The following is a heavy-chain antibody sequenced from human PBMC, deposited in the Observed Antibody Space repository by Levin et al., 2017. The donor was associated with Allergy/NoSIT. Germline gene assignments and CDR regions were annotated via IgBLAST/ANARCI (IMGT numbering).Heavy chain of an antibody. D-gene: IGHD5-24*01. CDR2: TYYRSKWSN. V-gene: IGHV6-1*01. CDR3: ARQELAGKGAFDI. J-gene: IGHJ3*02. Sequence: SQTLSLTCAISGDSVSNNSAAWHWIRQSPSRGLEWLGRTYYRSKWSNDFAVSVKSRITINPDTSKNHFSLQLNSLTPEDTAVYYCARQELAGKGAFDIWGQGTMVIVSS. CDR1: GDSVSNNSAA.